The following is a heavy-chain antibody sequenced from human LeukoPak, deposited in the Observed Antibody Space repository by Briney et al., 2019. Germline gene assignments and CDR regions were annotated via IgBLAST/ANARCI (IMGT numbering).Heavy chain of an antibody. J-gene: IGHJ6*03. CDR3: ARSFSSGWYDHYYYYMDV. CDR1: GGSISSYY. D-gene: IGHD6-19*01. CDR2: IYTSGST. Sequence: SETLSLTCTVSGGSISSYYWSWIRQPAGKGLEWIGRIYTSGSTNYNPSLKSRVTMSVDTSKSQFSLKLSSVTAADTAVYYCARSFSSGWYDHYYYYMDVWGKGTTVTVSS. V-gene: IGHV4-4*07.